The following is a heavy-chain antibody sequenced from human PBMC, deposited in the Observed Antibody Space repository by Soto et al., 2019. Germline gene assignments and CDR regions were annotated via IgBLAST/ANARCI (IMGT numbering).Heavy chain of an antibody. J-gene: IGHJ4*02. CDR1: GFSFTSYL. Sequence: EVQLVESGGGLVQPGGSLRLSCAASGFSFTSYLMTWVRQSPGKGLEWVASIAQDGSDKYYVDSVRGRFTISRDNATNSLYLQMNRLRAEDTAVYYCVRDSPDTDYDYWGQGTLVTVSS. CDR3: VRDSPDTDYDY. D-gene: IGHD5-18*01. CDR2: IAQDGSDK. V-gene: IGHV3-7*01.